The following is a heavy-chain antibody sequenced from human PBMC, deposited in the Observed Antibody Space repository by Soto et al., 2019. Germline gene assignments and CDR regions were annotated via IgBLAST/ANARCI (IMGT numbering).Heavy chain of an antibody. J-gene: IGHJ4*02. CDR1: GFTFSSYA. D-gene: IGHD6-13*01. Sequence: GGSLRLSCAASGFTFSSYAMHWVRQAPGKGLEWVAVISYDGSNKYYADSVKGRFTISRDNSKNTLYLQMNSLRAEDTAVYYCARATLGNIAAAGTLHGYFDYWGQGTLVTVSS. V-gene: IGHV3-30-3*01. CDR2: ISYDGSNK. CDR3: ARATLGNIAAAGTLHGYFDY.